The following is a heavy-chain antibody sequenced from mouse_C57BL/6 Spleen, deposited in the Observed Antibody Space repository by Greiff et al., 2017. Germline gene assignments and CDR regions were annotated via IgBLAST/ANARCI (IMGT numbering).Heavy chain of an antibody. V-gene: IGHV5-17*01. J-gene: IGHJ3*01. CDR2: ISSGSSTI. D-gene: IGHD1-1*01. CDR3: ARGDYYGSSSWFAD. Sequence: EVKLVESGGGLVQPGGSLTLSCAASGFTFSDYGMHWVRQAPEKGLEWVAYISSGSSTIYYAATVKGRFTISRDNAKNTLFLQMTSLRSEDTAVYYCARGDYYGSSSWFADWGQGTLVTVSA. CDR1: GFTFSDYG.